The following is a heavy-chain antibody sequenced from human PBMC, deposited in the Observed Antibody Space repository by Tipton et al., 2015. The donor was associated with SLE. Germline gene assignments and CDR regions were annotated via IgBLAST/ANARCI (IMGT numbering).Heavy chain of an antibody. CDR2: INHSGST. CDR3: ANLYGDQRDY. D-gene: IGHD4-17*01. CDR1: GGSFSGYY. Sequence: LRLSCAVYGGSFSGYYWSWIRQSPGKGLEWIGEINHSGSTNYNPSLKSRVTISVDTSKNQFSLKLTSVTAADTAVYYCANLYGDQRDYWGQGTLVTVSS. V-gene: IGHV4-34*01. J-gene: IGHJ4*02.